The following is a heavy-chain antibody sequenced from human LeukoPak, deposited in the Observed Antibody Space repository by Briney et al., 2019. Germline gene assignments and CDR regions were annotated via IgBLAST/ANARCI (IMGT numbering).Heavy chain of an antibody. CDR3: AKARPYYDILTGNFDY. V-gene: IGHV3-23*01. J-gene: IGHJ4*02. CDR1: GFTFSSYA. CDR2: ISGSTDIT. D-gene: IGHD3-9*01. Sequence: GGSLRLSCAASGFTFSSYAMSWVRQAPGKGLEWVSGISGSTDITYYADSVKGRFTISRDNSKNTLYLQTNSLRGEDTAVYYCAKARPYYDILTGNFDYWGQGTLVTVSS.